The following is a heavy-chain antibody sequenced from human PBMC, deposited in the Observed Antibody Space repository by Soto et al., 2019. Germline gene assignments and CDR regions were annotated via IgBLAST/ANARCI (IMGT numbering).Heavy chain of an antibody. D-gene: IGHD3-3*01. J-gene: IGHJ4*02. CDR1: GFTFSNAW. Sequence: EVQLVESGGALVTPGGSLRLSCVGSGFTFSNAWMTWVRQAPGKGLEWVGRIKSKSDGGLRDYAAPVKGRFSISRDDSKNTLYLEMNSLETEDTAVYHCAIGEWLSTSYFNFWGKGTLVTVSS. CDR3: AIGEWLSTSYFNF. CDR2: IKSKSDGGLR. V-gene: IGHV3-15*02.